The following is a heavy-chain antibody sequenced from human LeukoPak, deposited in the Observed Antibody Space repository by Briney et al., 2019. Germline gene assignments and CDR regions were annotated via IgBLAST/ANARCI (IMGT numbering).Heavy chain of an antibody. CDR1: GFAFTSYT. V-gene: IGHV3-69-1*01. J-gene: IGHJ4*02. CDR3: ARDRDIVAFDF. Sequence: GGSLRLSCAASGFAFTSYTINWVRQAPGKGLEWVSSITTSGSIKYADSVRGRFTISRDNAKNSVYLQMSSLRADDTAVYFRARDRDIVAFDFWGQGTLVTVSS. D-gene: IGHD5-12*01. CDR2: ITTSGSI.